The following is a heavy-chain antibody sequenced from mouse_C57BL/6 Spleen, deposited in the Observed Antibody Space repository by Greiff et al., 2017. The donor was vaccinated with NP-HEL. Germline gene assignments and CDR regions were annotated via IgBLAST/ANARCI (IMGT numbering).Heavy chain of an antibody. Sequence: EVKLVESGPGLVKPSQSLSLTCSVTGYSITSGYYWNWIRQFPGNKLEWMGYISYDGSNNYNPSLKNRISITRDTSKNQLFLKLNSVTTEDTATYYCARLGGPWFAYWGQGTLVTVSA. CDR2: ISYDGSN. CDR3: ARLGGPWFAY. J-gene: IGHJ3*01. V-gene: IGHV3-6*01. D-gene: IGHD4-1*01. CDR1: GYSITSGYY.